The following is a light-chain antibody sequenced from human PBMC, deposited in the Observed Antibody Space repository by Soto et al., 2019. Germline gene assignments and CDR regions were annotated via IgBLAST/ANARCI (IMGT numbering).Light chain of an antibody. Sequence: QSVLTQPASVSGSPGQSITISCTGTSSDIGTYNLVSWYQHYPGKAPKLMIYEGIKRPSGVSNRFSGSKSGNTASLTISGLQAEDEADYYCSSYTSSSTVVFGGGTKLTVL. V-gene: IGLV2-14*02. J-gene: IGLJ2*01. CDR2: EGI. CDR3: SSYTSSSTVV. CDR1: SSDIGTYNL.